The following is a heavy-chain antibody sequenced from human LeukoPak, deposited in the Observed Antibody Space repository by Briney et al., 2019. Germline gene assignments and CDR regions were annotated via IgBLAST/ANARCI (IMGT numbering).Heavy chain of an antibody. V-gene: IGHV4-38-2*02. Sequence: SETLSLTCSVSGYSISSGYYWGWIRQPPGKGLEWIGSIYHSGSTYYNPSLKSRVTISVDTSKNEFSLKVNSVTAADTAVYYCARADYDFWVDYWGQGTLVTVSS. CDR1: GYSISSGYY. CDR3: ARADYDFWVDY. D-gene: IGHD3-3*01. J-gene: IGHJ4*02. CDR2: IYHSGST.